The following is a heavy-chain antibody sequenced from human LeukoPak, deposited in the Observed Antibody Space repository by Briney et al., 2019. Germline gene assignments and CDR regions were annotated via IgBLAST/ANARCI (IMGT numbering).Heavy chain of an antibody. Sequence: SETLSLTCTVSGGSISSSSYYWGWIRPPPGKGLEWIVSIYYSGSTYYNPSLKSRVTISVDTSKIQFSLKLSSVTAADTAVYYCARHPGGLLWFGELLSFDYWGQGTLVTVSS. D-gene: IGHD3-10*01. CDR2: IYYSGST. CDR1: GGSISSSSYY. CDR3: ARHPGGLLWFGELLSFDY. J-gene: IGHJ4*02. V-gene: IGHV4-39*01.